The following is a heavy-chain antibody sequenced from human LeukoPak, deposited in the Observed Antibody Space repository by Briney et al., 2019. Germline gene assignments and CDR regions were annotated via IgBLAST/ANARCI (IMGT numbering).Heavy chain of an antibody. D-gene: IGHD2-15*01. Sequence: PGESLRLSCVGSGFTFSSCAMIWVRQTPGKGLEWVSVINGSGGTTYDADSVKGRFTISRDNSKNTLYLQMNSLRAEDTAVYYCVKSPLNLGYCSGGSCHYFDYWGQGTLVTVSS. CDR1: GFTFSSCA. J-gene: IGHJ4*02. CDR3: VKSPLNLGYCSGGSCHYFDY. V-gene: IGHV3-23*01. CDR2: INGSGGTT.